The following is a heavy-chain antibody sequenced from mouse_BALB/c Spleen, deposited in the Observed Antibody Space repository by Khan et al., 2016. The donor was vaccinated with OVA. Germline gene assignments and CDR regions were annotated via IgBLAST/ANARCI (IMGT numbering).Heavy chain of an antibody. D-gene: IGHD2-14*01. V-gene: IGHV1-4*01. J-gene: IGHJ3*01. CDR2: INPSSGYT. CDR3: ARDGAYYRNDGWFAY. CDR1: GYTFTSYT. Sequence: VQLVESGAELARPGASVKMSCKASGYTFTSYTIHWIKQRPGQGLEWIGYINPSSGYTNYNQKFKDKATLTADKSSTTAYMQRSSLTSDDSAVYYCARDGAYYRNDGWFAYWGQGTLVTVSA.